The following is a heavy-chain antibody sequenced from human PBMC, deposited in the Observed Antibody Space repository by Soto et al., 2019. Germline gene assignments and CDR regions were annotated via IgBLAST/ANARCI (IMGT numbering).Heavy chain of an antibody. CDR1: GFSFRNYG. CDR2: TSSDGNTK. V-gene: IGHV3-33*01. D-gene: IGHD1-26*01. CDR3: ARWGGSYYESWFDP. Sequence: QVLLVESGGGVVQPGTSLRLSCAASGFSFRNYGMHWVRQAPDKGLEWVAVTSSDGNTKNYAASVKGRFTISSDTSKNTLYLQMSSLRAEDTALYYCARWGGSYYESWFDPWGQGTLVIVSS. J-gene: IGHJ5*02.